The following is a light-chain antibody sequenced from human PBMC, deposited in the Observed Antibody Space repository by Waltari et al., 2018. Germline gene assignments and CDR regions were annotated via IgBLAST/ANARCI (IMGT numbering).Light chain of an antibody. CDR3: SSFAGTDNWM. CDR1: ISDVGSYNY. Sequence: QSALTQAPPASGSPGQSVTISCTGTISDVGSYNYVSWFKHHPGKAPKLMIYEVITRPAGIPDRFSGSKSGNTAFLTVSGLQAEDEADYYCSSFAGTDNWMFGGGTKLTVL. CDR2: EVI. J-gene: IGLJ3*02. V-gene: IGLV2-8*01.